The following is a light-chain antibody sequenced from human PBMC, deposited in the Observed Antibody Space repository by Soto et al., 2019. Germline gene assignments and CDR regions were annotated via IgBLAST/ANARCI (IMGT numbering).Light chain of an antibody. J-gene: IGKJ1*01. Sequence: EIVMTQSPATLSVSPGERATLSCRASQRVSSNLAWYQQKPGQAPRLLIYGASTRATGIPARFSGSGSGTEFTRNISSLQSEDFAVYYGQQYNNWPPWTFGQGTKVEIK. CDR2: GAS. CDR3: QQYNNWPPWT. V-gene: IGKV3-15*01. CDR1: QRVSSN.